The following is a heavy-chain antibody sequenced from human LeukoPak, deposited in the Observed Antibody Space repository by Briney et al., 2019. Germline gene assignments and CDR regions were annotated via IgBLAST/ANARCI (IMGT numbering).Heavy chain of an antibody. J-gene: IGHJ5*02. CDR2: IIPIFGTA. D-gene: IGHD3-22*01. CDR1: GGTFSSYA. CDR3: ARDGYYYDSSGYSPDPFNWFDP. Sequence: SVKVSCKASGGTFSSYAISWVRQAPGQGLEWMGGIIPIFGTANYAQKFQGRVTITADESTSTAYMELSSLRSEDTAVYYCARDGYYYDSSGYSPDPFNWFDPWGQGTLVTVSS. V-gene: IGHV1-69*13.